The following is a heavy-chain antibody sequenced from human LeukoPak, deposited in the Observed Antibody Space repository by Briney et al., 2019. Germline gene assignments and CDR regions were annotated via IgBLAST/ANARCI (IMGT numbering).Heavy chain of an antibody. D-gene: IGHD5-24*01. V-gene: IGHV4-30-2*01. J-gene: IGHJ4*02. CDR3: AEYGRDGYNSFDY. Sequence: PSETLSLTCTVSGGSISSGGYYWSWIRQPPGKGLEWIGYIYHSGSTYYNPSLKSRVTISVDRSKNQFSLKLSSVTAADTAVYYGAEYGRDGYNSFDYWGQGTLVTVSS. CDR1: GGSISSGGYY. CDR2: IYHSGST.